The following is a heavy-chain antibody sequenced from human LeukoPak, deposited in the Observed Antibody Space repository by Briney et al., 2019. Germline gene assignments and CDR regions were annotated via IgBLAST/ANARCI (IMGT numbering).Heavy chain of an antibody. V-gene: IGHV4-39*02. J-gene: IGHJ2*01. CDR1: GASISRSSHY. CDR3: ARGRVWFGFFDL. CDR2: ISYSGNT. Sequence: SETLSLTCTVSGASISRSSHYWGWIRQPPGKGLEWIGTISYSGNTYYDPPLKSRLTISVDTSENRFSLRLSSVTAADTAVYYCARGRVWFGFFDLWGRGTLLTVSA. D-gene: IGHD3-10*01.